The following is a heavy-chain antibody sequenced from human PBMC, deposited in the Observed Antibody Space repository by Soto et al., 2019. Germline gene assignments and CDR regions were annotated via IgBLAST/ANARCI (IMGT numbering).Heavy chain of an antibody. V-gene: IGHV1-18*01. D-gene: IGHD3-22*01. CDR2: ISAYNGNT. Sequence: ASVKVSCKAPGYTFTSYGISWVRQAPGQGLEWMGWISAYNGNTNYAQKLQGRVTMTTDTSTSTAYMEMRSLRSDDTAVYYCARDQYSSGFREFDPWGQGTLVTVSS. CDR3: ARDQYSSGFREFDP. J-gene: IGHJ5*02. CDR1: GYTFTSYG.